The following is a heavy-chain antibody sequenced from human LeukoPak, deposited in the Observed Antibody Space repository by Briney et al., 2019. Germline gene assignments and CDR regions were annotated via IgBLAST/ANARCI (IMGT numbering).Heavy chain of an antibody. J-gene: IGHJ4*02. CDR3: ARGRGYSYGYGDY. CDR2: IRYDGSNK. V-gene: IGHV3-30*02. D-gene: IGHD5-18*01. CDR1: GFTFSSYG. Sequence: GGSLRLSCAASGFTFSSYGMHWVRQAPGKGLEWVAFIRYDGSNKYYADSVKGRFTISRDNSKNTLYLQMNSLRAEDTAVYYCARGRGYSYGYGDYWGQGTLVTVSS.